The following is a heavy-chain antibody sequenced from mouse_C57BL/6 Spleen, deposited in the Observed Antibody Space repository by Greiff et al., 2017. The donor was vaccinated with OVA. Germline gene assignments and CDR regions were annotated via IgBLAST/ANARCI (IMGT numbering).Heavy chain of an antibody. D-gene: IGHD1-1*01. CDR2: IWRGGST. J-gene: IGHJ4*01. Sequence: VQLQQSGPGLVQPSQSLSITCTVSGFSLTSYGVHWVRQSPGKGLEWLGVIWRGGSTDYNAAFMSRLSITKDNSKSQVFFKMNSLQADDTAIYYCAKEGSVYYYAMDYWGQGTSVTVSS. CDR1: GFSLTSYG. CDR3: AKEGSVYYYAMDY. V-gene: IGHV2-5*01.